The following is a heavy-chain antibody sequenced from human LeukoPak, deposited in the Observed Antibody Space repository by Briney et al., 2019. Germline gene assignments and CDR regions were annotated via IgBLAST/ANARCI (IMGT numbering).Heavy chain of an antibody. Sequence: FTISRDNSKNTLYLQMNSLRAEDTAVYYCAKGTEYYYYDSSGYPEGGFDYWGQGTLVTVSS. D-gene: IGHD3-22*01. J-gene: IGHJ4*02. CDR3: AKGTEYYYYDSSGYPEGGFDY. V-gene: IGHV3-30*02.